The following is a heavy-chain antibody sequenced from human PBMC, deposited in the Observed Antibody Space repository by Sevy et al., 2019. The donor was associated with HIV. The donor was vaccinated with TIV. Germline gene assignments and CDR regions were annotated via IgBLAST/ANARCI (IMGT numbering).Heavy chain of an antibody. CDR2: IKAKADGGTI. D-gene: IGHD2-8*01. J-gene: IGHJ6*02. V-gene: IGHV3-15*01. Sequence: GGSLRLSCAASGFTFTYAWMNWVRQAPGKGLEWVGRIKAKADGGTIDYAAPVRGRFTISRDDSKHTLYLQMSNLKTEDIAVYYCTTDPIILLMVTDGVDVWGQGTTVTVSS. CDR1: GFTFTYAW. CDR3: TTDPIILLMVTDGVDV.